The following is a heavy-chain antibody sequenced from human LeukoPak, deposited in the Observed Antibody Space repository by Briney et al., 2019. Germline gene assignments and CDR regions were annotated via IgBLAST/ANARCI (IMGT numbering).Heavy chain of an antibody. CDR2: INHSGST. CDR1: GGSFSGYY. J-gene: IGHJ4*02. D-gene: IGHD4-17*01. Sequence: SETLSLTCAVYGGSFSGYYWSWIRQPPGKGLEWIGEINHSGSTNYNPSLKSRVTISVDTSKNQFSLKLSSVTAADTAVYYCARAYRDGDYLFDYWGQGTLVTVSS. CDR3: ARAYRDGDYLFDY. V-gene: IGHV4-34*01.